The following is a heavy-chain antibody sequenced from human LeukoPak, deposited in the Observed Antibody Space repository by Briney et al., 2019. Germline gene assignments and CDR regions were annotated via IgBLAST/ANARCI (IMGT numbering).Heavy chain of an antibody. Sequence: GRSLRLSCAASGFTFSNYAMHWVRQAPGKGLEWVAVILHDGTNKYADSVKGRFTISRDNSKNTLYLQMNSLRAEDTAVYYCARDLNSVYDSSGSWGQGTLVTVSS. D-gene: IGHD3-22*01. CDR3: ARDLNSVYDSSGS. J-gene: IGHJ4*02. CDR1: GFTFSNYA. CDR2: ILHDGTNK. V-gene: IGHV3-30*04.